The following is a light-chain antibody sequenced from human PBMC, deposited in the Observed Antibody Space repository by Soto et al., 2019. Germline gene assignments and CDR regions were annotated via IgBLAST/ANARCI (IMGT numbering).Light chain of an antibody. Sequence: QSALTQPASVSGSPGQSITISCTGTSSDIGSYYLVSWYQQYPGKAPKLIIYEVRKRPSGVSDRFSGSKSGNTASLTISGLQAEDEADYHCCSYAGGSTVFGGGTKVTVL. CDR2: EVR. CDR1: SSDIGSYYL. J-gene: IGLJ2*01. CDR3: CSYAGGSTV. V-gene: IGLV2-23*02.